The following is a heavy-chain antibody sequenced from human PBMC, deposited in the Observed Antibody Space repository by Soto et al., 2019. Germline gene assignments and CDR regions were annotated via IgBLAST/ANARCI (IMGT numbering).Heavy chain of an antibody. V-gene: IGHV3-11*01. D-gene: IGHD1-7*01. CDR1: GFTFSDYY. J-gene: IGHJ6*03. CDR3: ASEVELPGYYYDYMDV. Sequence: VQLVESGGGLVKPGGSLRLSCAASGFTFSDYYMSWIRQAPGKGLEWVSYISSSGSTLYYADTVKGRFTISRDNAKNALYLQMNSLRAEDTAVYYCASEVELPGYYYDYMDVCGKGPTVTVSS. CDR2: ISSSGSTL.